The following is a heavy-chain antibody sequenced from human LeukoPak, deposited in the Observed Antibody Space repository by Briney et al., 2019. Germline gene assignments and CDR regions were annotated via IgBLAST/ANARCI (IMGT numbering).Heavy chain of an antibody. CDR3: ARAMDGWFDP. V-gene: IGHV3-48*02. D-gene: IGHD3/OR15-3a*01. J-gene: IGHJ5*02. CDR2: ISIGSSTR. Sequence: PGGSLRLSCAASGFTFNNAWMSWVRQAPGKGLEWVSYISIGSSTRYYADSVKGRFTISRDNAKNSLYLQMNSLRDEDTAVYYCARAMDGWFDPWGQGTLVTVSS. CDR1: GFTFNNAW.